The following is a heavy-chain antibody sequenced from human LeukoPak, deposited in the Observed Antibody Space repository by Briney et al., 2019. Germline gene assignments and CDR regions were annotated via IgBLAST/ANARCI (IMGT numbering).Heavy chain of an antibody. CDR2: ISHSGST. V-gene: IGHV4-34*01. CDR3: ARCPPRLLGD. D-gene: IGHD2-15*01. CDR1: GGSFSGYY. J-gene: IGHJ4*02. Sequence: SQTLSLTCAVYGGSFSGYYWSWIRQPPGKGLEWIGEISHSGSTNYNPSLKSRVTISVDTSKNQFTRKLSSVTAADTGVYYCARCPPRLLGDWGQGTLVTVSS.